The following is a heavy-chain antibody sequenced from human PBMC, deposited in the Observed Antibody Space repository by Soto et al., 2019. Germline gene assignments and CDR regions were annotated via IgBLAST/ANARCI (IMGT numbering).Heavy chain of an antibody. Sequence: SETLSLTCTVSGGSISSDSFYWNWIRQLPGEGLEWIGYIYHTGNTYYNPSLKSRVTMSVDTSKNQFSLNLSSVTAADTAVYYCAADYGDYVLWGQGTLVTVSS. D-gene: IGHD4-17*01. V-gene: IGHV4-31*03. CDR2: IYHTGNT. CDR3: AADYGDYVL. CDR1: GGSISSDSFY. J-gene: IGHJ4*02.